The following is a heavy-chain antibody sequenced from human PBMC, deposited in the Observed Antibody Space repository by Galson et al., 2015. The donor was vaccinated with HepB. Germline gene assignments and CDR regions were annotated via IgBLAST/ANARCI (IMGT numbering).Heavy chain of an antibody. J-gene: IGHJ4*02. CDR1: GFTFSWYG. CDR2: ISASATYT. CDR3: ARTTPSYGRHWPYFDN. Sequence: SLRLSCAASGFTFSWYGMHWVRQAPGKGLEWLSYISASATYTNYADSVKGRFTISRDNAKNSLYLQMNSLTAEDTAKYYCARTTPSYGRHWPYFDNWGQGILVTVSS. D-gene: IGHD3-10*01. V-gene: IGHV3-21*05.